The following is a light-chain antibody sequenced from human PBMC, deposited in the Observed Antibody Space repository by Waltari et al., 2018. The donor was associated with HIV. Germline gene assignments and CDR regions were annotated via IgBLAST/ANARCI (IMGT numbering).Light chain of an antibody. V-gene: IGLV5-45*03. CDR2: YKSDSDK. J-gene: IGLJ1*01. CDR1: SDINVGTYR. CDR3: VIWHSSAYV. Sequence: QAVLTQPSSLSASPGTSASLTCTLRSDINVGTYRIYWYQHQPGSPPQYLLRYKSDSDKQQGSGVPSRFSGSKDASANAGILLISGLQSEDEADYYCVIWHSSAYVFGTGTKVTVL.